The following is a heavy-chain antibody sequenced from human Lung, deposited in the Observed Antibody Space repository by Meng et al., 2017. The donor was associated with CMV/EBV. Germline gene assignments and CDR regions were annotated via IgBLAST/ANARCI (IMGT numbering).Heavy chain of an antibody. CDR1: TFSLSDYS. CDR3: ARNYEFWSGYLMDV. J-gene: IGHJ6*02. Sequence: GESLKISCAASTFSLSDYSMSWIRQAPGRGLEWLSYISSSGSSMYYADSVRGRFTISRDNAKRSLYLQMNGRRAEDTAVYYCARNYEFWSGYLMDVWGQGTTVTVSS. D-gene: IGHD3-3*01. V-gene: IGHV3-11*01. CDR2: ISSSGSSM.